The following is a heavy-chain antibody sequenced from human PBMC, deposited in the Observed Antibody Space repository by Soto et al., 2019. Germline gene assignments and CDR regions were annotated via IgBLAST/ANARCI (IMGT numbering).Heavy chain of an antibody. V-gene: IGHV3-53*01. J-gene: IGHJ3*02. CDR1: GVTVSSNY. Sequence: PGGSLRLSCAASGVTVSSNYVSWVRQAPGKGLEWVSVIYSGGSTYYADSVKGRFTISRDNSKNTLYLQMNSLRAEDTAVYYCAKKMELTDAFDIWGQGTMVTGSS. D-gene: IGHD1-26*01. CDR2: IYSGGST. CDR3: AKKMELTDAFDI.